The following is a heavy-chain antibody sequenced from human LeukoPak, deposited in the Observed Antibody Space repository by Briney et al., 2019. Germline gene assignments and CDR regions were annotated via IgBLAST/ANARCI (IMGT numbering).Heavy chain of an antibody. CDR3: ARGFLEDNFDY. CDR1: GYTFTSYG. CDR2: ISAYNGNT. D-gene: IGHD3-3*01. J-gene: IGHJ4*02. Sequence: ASVKVSCKASGYTFTSYGISWVRQAPGQGLEWMGWISAYNGNTNYAQKLQGRVTMNTDTSTSTGYMGLRSLRSDDTAVYYCARGFLEDNFDYWGQGTLVTVSS. V-gene: IGHV1-18*01.